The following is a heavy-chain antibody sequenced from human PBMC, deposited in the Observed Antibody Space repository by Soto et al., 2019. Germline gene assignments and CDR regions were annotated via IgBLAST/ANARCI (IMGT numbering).Heavy chain of an antibody. CDR1: GGSISSGGYY. J-gene: IGHJ4*02. CDR2: IYYSGST. CDR3: ARFCVLVAYYYDSSASYIYS. Sequence: PSETLSLTCTVSGGSISSGGYYWSWIRQHPGKGLEWIGYIYYSGSTYYNPSLKSRVTISVDTSKNQFSLKLSSVTAADTAVYYCARFCVLVAYYYDSSASYIYSCGQHTLLTVSS. D-gene: IGHD3-22*01. V-gene: IGHV4-31*03.